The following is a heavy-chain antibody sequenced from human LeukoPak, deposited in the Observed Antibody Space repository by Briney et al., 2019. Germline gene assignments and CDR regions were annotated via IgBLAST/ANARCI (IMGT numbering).Heavy chain of an antibody. Sequence: PSETLSLTCAVYGGSSSGYYWSWIRQPPGKGLEWIGEINHSGSTNYNPSLKSRVTISVDTSKNQFSLKLSSVTAADTAVYYCARADTEQTRYFDYWGQGTLVTVSS. CDR2: INHSGST. CDR1: GGSSSGYY. CDR3: ARADTEQTRYFDY. J-gene: IGHJ4*02. D-gene: IGHD6-13*01. V-gene: IGHV4-34*01.